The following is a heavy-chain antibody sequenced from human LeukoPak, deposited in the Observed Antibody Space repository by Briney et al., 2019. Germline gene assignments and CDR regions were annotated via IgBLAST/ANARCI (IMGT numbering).Heavy chain of an antibody. CDR2: INHSGST. CDR1: GGSFSGCY. Sequence: SETLSLTCAVYGGSFSGCYWSWIRQPPGKGLEWIGEINHSGSTNYNPSHKSRVTISVDTSKNQFSLKLSSVTAADTAVYYCARGRPRIVVVVAATRRGFGFDPWGQGTLVTVSS. J-gene: IGHJ5*02. V-gene: IGHV4-34*01. CDR3: ARGRPRIVVVVAATRRGFGFDP. D-gene: IGHD2-15*01.